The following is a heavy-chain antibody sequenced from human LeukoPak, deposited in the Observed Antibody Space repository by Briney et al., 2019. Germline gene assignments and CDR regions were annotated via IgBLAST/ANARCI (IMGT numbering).Heavy chain of an antibody. J-gene: IGHJ6*03. Sequence: SETLSLTCTVSGGSISSSSYYWGWLRQPPGKGLEWIGSIYYSGSTYYHPSLKSRVTISVDTSKNQFSLKLSSVTAADTAVYYCARVYGSGSYYNGYYYYYMDVWGKGTTVTISS. D-gene: IGHD3-10*01. V-gene: IGHV4-39*01. CDR1: GGSISSSSYY. CDR3: ARVYGSGSYYNGYYYYYMDV. CDR2: IYYSGST.